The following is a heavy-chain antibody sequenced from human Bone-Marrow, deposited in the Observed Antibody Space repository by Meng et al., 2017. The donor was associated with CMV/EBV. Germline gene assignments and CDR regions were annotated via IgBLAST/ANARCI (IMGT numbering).Heavy chain of an antibody. V-gene: IGHV3-74*03. D-gene: IGHD5/OR15-5a*01. CDR2: IDSDGTVT. CDR3: AKKVSGNAPLDY. Sequence: GGSLRLSCAASGFAFSTYWMHWVRQAPGKGLVWVSRIDSDGTVTTYGDSVKGRFTISRDNSKNTLYLQMNSLRAEDTAVYYCAKKVSGNAPLDYWGQGTLVTVSS. J-gene: IGHJ4*02. CDR1: GFAFSTYW.